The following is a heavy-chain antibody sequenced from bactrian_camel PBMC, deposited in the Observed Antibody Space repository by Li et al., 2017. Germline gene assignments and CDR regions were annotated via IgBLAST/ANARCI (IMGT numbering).Heavy chain of an antibody. J-gene: IGHJ4*01. CDR1: GYFRRGNC. CDR2: IDSRGTT. D-gene: IGHD2*01. Sequence: QVQLVESGGGSVQAGGSLRLSCAASGYFRRGNCMAWFRQVAGKEREAVAQIDSRGTTTYSKFAEGRFTISRDASKNVVVLQMNSLEPEDTAMYYCAAGVISASAPVFCRPSQWGQGTQVTVS. CDR3: AAGVISASAPVFCRPSQ. V-gene: IGHV3S53*01.